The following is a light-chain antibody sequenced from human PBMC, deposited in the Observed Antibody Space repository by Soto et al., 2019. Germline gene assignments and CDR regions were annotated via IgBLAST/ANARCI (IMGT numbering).Light chain of an antibody. V-gene: IGKV1-27*01. J-gene: IGKJ4*01. CDR3: QKYNSAVDT. CDR1: QDISTF. Sequence: DIQMTQSPSSLSASVGDRVTITCQASQDISTFLNWYQQKPGKVPRLLIYAASTLQSGVPSRFSGSGSGTDFTLTISSLQPEDVATYYCQKYNSAVDTFGGGTKVDIK. CDR2: AAS.